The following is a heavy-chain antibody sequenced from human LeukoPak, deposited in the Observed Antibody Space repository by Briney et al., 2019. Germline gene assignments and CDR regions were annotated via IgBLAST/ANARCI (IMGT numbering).Heavy chain of an antibody. V-gene: IGHV3-64D*09. CDR2: INSNGGTT. CDR3: VKMGTYYYDSSGSNY. CDR1: GFTFSSYA. J-gene: IGHJ4*02. Sequence: GGSLRLSCSASGFTFSSYAMHWVRQAPGKGLEYVSAINSNGGTTYYSDSVKGRFTISRDNSKNTLYLQMSSLRAEDTAVYYCVKMGTYYYDSSGSNYWGQGTLVTVSP. D-gene: IGHD3-22*01.